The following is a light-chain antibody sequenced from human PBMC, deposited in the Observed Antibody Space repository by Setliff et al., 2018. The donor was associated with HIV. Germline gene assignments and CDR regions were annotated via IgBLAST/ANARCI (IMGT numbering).Light chain of an antibody. V-gene: IGLV1-40*01. CDR3: QSFDNSLDGYV. Sequence: LTQPPSVSGAPGQRVTISCTGGSSNIGADYDVHWYQQLPGTAPKLLIYGNTNRPSGVPDRFSASKSGTTASLAISGLQAEDEADYYCQSFDNSLDGYVFGAGTKVTVL. CDR1: SSNIGADYD. CDR2: GNT. J-gene: IGLJ1*01.